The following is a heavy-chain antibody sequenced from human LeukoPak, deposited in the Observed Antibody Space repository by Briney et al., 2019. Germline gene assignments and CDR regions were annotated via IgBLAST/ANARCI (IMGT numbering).Heavy chain of an antibody. V-gene: IGHV1-2*02. CDR2: INPNSGGT. CDR1: GYTFTGYY. J-gene: IGHJ4*02. Sequence: ASVKVSCKASGYTFTGYYMHWVRQAPGQGLEWMGWINPNSGGTNYAQKFQGRVTMTRDTSISTAYMELSRLRSDDTAVYYCARDGDFWSGYCTKVYWGQGTLVTVSS. D-gene: IGHD3-3*01. CDR3: ARDGDFWSGYCTKVY.